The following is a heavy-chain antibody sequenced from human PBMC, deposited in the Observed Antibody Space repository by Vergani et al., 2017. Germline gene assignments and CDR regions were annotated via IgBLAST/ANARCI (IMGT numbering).Heavy chain of an antibody. J-gene: IGHJ4*02. V-gene: IGHV4-34*11. CDR3: ASSRIYYGAGSPDY. CDR1: GGSFSGYY. D-gene: IGHD3-10*01. Sequence: QVQLQQWGAGLLKPSETLSLTCAVYGGSFSGYYWSWIRQPPGKGLEWMGYVSFRGDTLYDPSVKGRMTISLNTSSNQFSLYLTSVTAADTAVYYCASSRIYYGAGSPDYWGEGALVTVSS. CDR2: VSFRGDT.